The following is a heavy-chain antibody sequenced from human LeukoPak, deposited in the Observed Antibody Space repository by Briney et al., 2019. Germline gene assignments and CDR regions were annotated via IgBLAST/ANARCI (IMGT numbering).Heavy chain of an antibody. CDR2: IKQDGSEK. CDR3: AREHRYCSSTSCYSGQYYYYYMDV. Sequence: GGSLSLSCAASGFAFSSYWMSWVRRAPGKGGEGGANIKQDGSEKYYMDSVKGRFTISRDNAKNSLYLQMNSLRAEDTAVYYCAREHRYCSSTSCYSGQYYYYYMDVWGKGTTVTVSS. V-gene: IGHV3-7*01. D-gene: IGHD2-2*01. J-gene: IGHJ6*03. CDR1: GFAFSSYW.